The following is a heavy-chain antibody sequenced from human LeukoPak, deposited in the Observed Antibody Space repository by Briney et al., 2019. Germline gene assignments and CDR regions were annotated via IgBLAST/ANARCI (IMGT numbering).Heavy chain of an antibody. J-gene: IGHJ6*02. V-gene: IGHV1-69*13. D-gene: IGHD3-22*01. Sequence: SVKVSCKASGGTFSSYAISWVRQAPGQGLEWMGGIIPIFGTANYAQKFQGRVTITADESTSTAYMELSSLRSEDTAVYYCARSYDSSGYYTPYYYCGMDVWGQGTTVTVSS. CDR3: ARSYDSSGYYTPYYYCGMDV. CDR1: GGTFSSYA. CDR2: IIPIFGTA.